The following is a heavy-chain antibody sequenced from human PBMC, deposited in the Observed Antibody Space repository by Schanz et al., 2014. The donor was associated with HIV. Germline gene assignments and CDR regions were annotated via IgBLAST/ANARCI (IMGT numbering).Heavy chain of an antibody. D-gene: IGHD3-22*01. CDR3: AREVVEYYYDSSGYFDY. V-gene: IGHV3-23*04. J-gene: IGHJ4*02. Sequence: VQLVESGGGVVQPGRSLRLSCAASGFTFSNYAMTWVRQAPGKGLEWVSTLSGSGGSTYYADSVKGRFTISRDNSKNTLYLQMNSLRAEDTAVYYCAREVVEYYYDSSGYFDYWGQGTLVTVSS. CDR1: GFTFSNYA. CDR2: LSGSGGST.